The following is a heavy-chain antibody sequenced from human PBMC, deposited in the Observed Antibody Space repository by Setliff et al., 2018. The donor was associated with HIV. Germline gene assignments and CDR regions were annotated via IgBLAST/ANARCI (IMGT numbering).Heavy chain of an antibody. D-gene: IGHD2-21*02. V-gene: IGHV1-18*01. Sequence: ASVKVSCKASGYTFTSYGINWVRQAPGQGLEWMGWISTYNGNTVYAQNLQGRITMTTDTSTSTVYMELRSLRSDDTAVYYCARDEGASCGGDCYNHDAFDIWGHGTKVTVSS. CDR3: ARDEGASCGGDCYNHDAFDI. J-gene: IGHJ3*02. CDR2: ISTYNGNT. CDR1: GYTFTSYG.